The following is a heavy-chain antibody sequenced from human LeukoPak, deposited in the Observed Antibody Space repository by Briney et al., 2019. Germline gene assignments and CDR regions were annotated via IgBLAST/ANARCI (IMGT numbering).Heavy chain of an antibody. CDR1: GFTFSIYA. CDR3: ARDRPNYYGSDGHYYRRDGDY. D-gene: IGHD3-22*01. CDR2: ITSRGEST. Sequence: GGSLRLSCAASGFTFSIYAMNWVRQAPGKGLQWVSSITSRGESTWYVDSVKGRFTITRDNSENTLYLQMHSLGAEDTAVYYCARDRPNYYGSDGHYYRRDGDYWGRGTLVSVSS. V-gene: IGHV3-23*01. J-gene: IGHJ4*02.